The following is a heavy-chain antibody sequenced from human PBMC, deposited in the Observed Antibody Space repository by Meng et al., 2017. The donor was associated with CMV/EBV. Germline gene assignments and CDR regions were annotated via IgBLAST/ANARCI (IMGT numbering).Heavy chain of an antibody. CDR2: IKQDGSEK. D-gene: IGHD6-13*01. CDR3: ARDRGYSSSWYGRYFDY. J-gene: IGHJ4*02. CDR1: GFTFSSYW. Sequence: GGSLRLSCAASGFTFSSYWMSWVRQAPGKGLEWVANIKQDGSEKYYMDSVKGRFTISRDNAKNSLYLQMNSLRAEDTAVYYCARDRGYSSSWYGRYFDYWGQGTLVTVSS. V-gene: IGHV3-7*01.